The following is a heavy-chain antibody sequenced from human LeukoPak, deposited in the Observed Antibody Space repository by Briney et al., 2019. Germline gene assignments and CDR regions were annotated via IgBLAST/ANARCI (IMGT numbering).Heavy chain of an antibody. J-gene: IGHJ6*02. V-gene: IGHV1-2*04. CDR3: ARDGDTAMVIGRYYYYYYGMDV. CDR1: GYTFTGYY. Sequence: ASVKVSCKASGYTFTGYYMHWVRQAPGQGLEWMGWISPNSGGTNYAQKFQGWVTMTRDTSISTAYMELSRLRSDDTAVYYCARDGDTAMVIGRYYYYYYGMDVWGQGTTVTVSS. CDR2: ISPNSGGT. D-gene: IGHD5-18*01.